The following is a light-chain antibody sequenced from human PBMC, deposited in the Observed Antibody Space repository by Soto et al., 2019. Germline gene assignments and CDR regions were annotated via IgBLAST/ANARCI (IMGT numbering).Light chain of an antibody. Sequence: QSALTQPASVSGSPGQSITISCTGTSSDVGGYDYVSWYQLHPGKAPKLMVFEVRNRPSGVSYRFSGSKSGNTASLTISGLQAEDEADYFGSSYSISTAYLFGTGTKVTVL. CDR1: SSDVGGYDY. J-gene: IGLJ1*01. CDR2: EVR. V-gene: IGLV2-14*01. CDR3: SSYSISTAYL.